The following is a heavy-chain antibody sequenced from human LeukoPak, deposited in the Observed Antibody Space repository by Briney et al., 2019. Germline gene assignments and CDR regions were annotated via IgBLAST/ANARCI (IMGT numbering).Heavy chain of an antibody. J-gene: IGHJ6*02. CDR2: ISGSGGST. CDR3: AKSRGVLPYYYYYGMDV. CDR1: GFTFGSYA. Sequence: SGGSLRLSCAASGFTFGSYAMSWVRQAPGKGLEWVSAISGSGGSTYYADSVKGRFTISRDNSKNTLYLQMNSLRAEDTAVYYCAKSRGVLPYYYYYGMDVWGQGTTVTVSS. D-gene: IGHD2-15*01. V-gene: IGHV3-23*01.